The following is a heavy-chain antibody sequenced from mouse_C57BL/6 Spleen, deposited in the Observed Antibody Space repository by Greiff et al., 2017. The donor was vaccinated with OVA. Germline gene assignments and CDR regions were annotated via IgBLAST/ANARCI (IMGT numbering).Heavy chain of an antibody. CDR1: GFNIKDAY. V-gene: IGHV14-4*01. CDR2: IDPEDGDT. D-gene: IGHD1-2*01. Sequence: VQLQQSGAELVRPGASVKLSCTASGFNIKDAYMHWVKQRPEQGLEWIGWIDPEDGDTEYASKFQGKATITADTSSNTAYLQLSSLTSEDTAVYYCTTNYGYDYWGQGTTLTGSS. J-gene: IGHJ2*01. CDR3: TTNYGYDY.